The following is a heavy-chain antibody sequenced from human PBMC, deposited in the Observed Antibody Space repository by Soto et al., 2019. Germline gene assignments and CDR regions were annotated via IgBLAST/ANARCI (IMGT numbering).Heavy chain of an antibody. CDR2: ISAYNGNT. D-gene: IGHD3-10*01. J-gene: IGHJ4*02. Sequence: ASVKVSCKASGYTFTSYGISWVRQAPGQGLEWMGWISAYNGNTNYAQKLQGRVTMTTDTSTSIAYMELRSLRSDDTAVYYCARDFDYYGSGSYSSRFDYWGQGTLVTVSS. CDR3: ARDFDYYGSGSYSSRFDY. CDR1: GYTFTSYG. V-gene: IGHV1-18*01.